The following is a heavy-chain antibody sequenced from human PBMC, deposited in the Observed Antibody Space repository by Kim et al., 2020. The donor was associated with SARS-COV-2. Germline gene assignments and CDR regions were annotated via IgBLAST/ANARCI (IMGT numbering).Heavy chain of an antibody. CDR1: GFTFSSYE. V-gene: IGHV3-48*03. J-gene: IGHJ3*02. CDR2: ISSSGSTI. D-gene: IGHD3-9*01. Sequence: PGGSLRLSCAASGFTFSSYEMNWVRQAPGKGLEWVSYISSSGSTIYYADSVKGRFTISRDNAKNSLYLQMNSLRAEDMAVYYCASLQEYYDILTGRNHAFDIWGQGTMVTVSS. CDR3: ASLQEYYDILTGRNHAFDI.